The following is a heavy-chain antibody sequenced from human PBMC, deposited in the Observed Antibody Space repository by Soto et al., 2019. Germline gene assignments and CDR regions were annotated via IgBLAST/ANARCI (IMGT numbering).Heavy chain of an antibody. CDR3: ARENLRYCSGGTCYPDY. CDR1: GGSISSGGYY. J-gene: IGHJ4*02. D-gene: IGHD2-15*01. V-gene: IGHV4-31*03. Sequence: SETLSLTCTVSGGSISSGGYYWSWIRQHPGKGLEWIGYIYYSGSTYYNPSLKSRVTISVDTSKNQFSLKLSSVTAADTAVYYCARENLRYCSGGTCYPDYWGQGTLVTVSS. CDR2: IYYSGST.